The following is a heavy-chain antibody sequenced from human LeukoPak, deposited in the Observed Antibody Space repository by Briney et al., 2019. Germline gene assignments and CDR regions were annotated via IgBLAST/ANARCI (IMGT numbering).Heavy chain of an antibody. Sequence: SETLSLTCAVYGGSFIGYYWSGIRQPPGKGLEWIGEINHSGSTNYNPSLKSRVTISVDTSKNQFSLKLSSVTAADTAVYYCARGRGIVATISRYYYYYFMDVWGKGTTVTVSS. J-gene: IGHJ6*03. V-gene: IGHV4-34*01. CDR1: GGSFIGYY. CDR2: INHSGST. D-gene: IGHD5-12*01. CDR3: ARGRGIVATISRYYYYYFMDV.